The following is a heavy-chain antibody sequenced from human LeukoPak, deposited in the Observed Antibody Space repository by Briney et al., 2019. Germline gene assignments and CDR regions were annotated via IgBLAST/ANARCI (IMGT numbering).Heavy chain of an antibody. CDR1: GYTFTRYD. CDR2: MNPNSGNT. J-gene: IGHJ5*02. CDR3: ARVDYDILTGYSPNWFDP. Sequence: GASVKVSCKASGYTFTRYDINWVRQATGQGFEWMGWMNPNSGNTGYAQKFQGRVTMTRNTSINTAYMELSSLGSEDTAVYYCARVDYDILTGYSPNWFDPWGQGTLVTVSS. D-gene: IGHD3-9*01. V-gene: IGHV1-8*01.